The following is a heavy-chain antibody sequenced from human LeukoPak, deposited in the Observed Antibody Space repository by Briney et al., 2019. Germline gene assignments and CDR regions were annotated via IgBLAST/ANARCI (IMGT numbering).Heavy chain of an antibody. D-gene: IGHD6-19*01. CDR2: IYYSGST. V-gene: IGHV4-59*08. CDR1: GGSISSYY. Sequence: KLSETLSLTCTVSGGSISSYYWSWIRQPPGKGLEWTGYIYYSGSTNYNPSLKSRVTISVDTSKNQFSLKLSSVTAADTAIYYCARAVSGRFDYWGQGTLVTVSS. J-gene: IGHJ4*02. CDR3: ARAVSGRFDY.